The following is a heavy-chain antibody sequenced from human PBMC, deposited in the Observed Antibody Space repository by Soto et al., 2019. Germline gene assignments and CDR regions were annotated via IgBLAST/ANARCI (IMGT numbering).Heavy chain of an antibody. CDR3: AREILIPDYYYVMDI. J-gene: IGHJ6*02. V-gene: IGHV1-69*12. CDR2: LIPMFGTP. Sequence: QVQLVQSGAEVKKPGSSVKVSCKASGGTFSRNVISWVRQAPGQGLEWMGGLIPMFGTPNYAQKFQGRVTITADDSTSTAYMELTRLRSEDTAVYYCAREILIPDYYYVMDIWGQGTTVTVSS. D-gene: IGHD2-2*02. CDR1: GGTFSRNV.